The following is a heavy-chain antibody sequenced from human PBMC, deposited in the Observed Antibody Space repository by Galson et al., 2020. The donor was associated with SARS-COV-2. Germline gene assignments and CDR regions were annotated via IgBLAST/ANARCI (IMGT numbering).Heavy chain of an antibody. D-gene: IGHD5-12*01. CDR2: ISYDGSNK. J-gene: IGHJ4*02. V-gene: IGHV3-30*04. CDR1: GFTFSFYA. CDR3: ARGDGYNYFDY. Sequence: QLGASLKISCAASGFTFSFYAIHWVRQAPGKGLEWVAVISYDGSNKYYADSMKGRFTISRDNSKNTLYLQMSSLRAEDTAVYYCARGDGYNYFDYWGQGTLVTVSS.